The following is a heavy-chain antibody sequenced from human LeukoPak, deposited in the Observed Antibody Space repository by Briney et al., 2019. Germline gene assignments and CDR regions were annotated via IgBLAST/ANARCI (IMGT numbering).Heavy chain of an antibody. CDR1: GFTFDDYA. CDR2: ISWNSGSI. V-gene: IGHV3-9*01. CDR3: ARDGYSSSWSPVPYYYYGMDV. D-gene: IGHD6-13*01. J-gene: IGHJ6*02. Sequence: GGSLRLSCAASGFTFDDYAMHWVRQAPGKGLEWVSGISWNSGSIGYADSVKGRFTISRDNAKNSLYLQMNSLRAEDTAVYYCARDGYSSSWSPVPYYYYGMDVWGQGTTVTVSS.